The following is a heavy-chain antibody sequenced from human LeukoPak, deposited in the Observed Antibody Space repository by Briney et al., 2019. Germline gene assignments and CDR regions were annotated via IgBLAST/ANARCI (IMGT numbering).Heavy chain of an antibody. CDR2: ISGSGGST. CDR1: GFTFNNYA. V-gene: IGHV3-23*01. Sequence: GGSLRLSCAASGFTFNNYAMIWVRQAPGKGLEWVSAISGSGGSTYYADSVKGRFTISRDNSKNTLYLQMNSLRAEDTAVYYCAKDPAYYYDSSGYFDYWGQGTLVTVSS. D-gene: IGHD3-22*01. J-gene: IGHJ4*02. CDR3: AKDPAYYYDSSGYFDY.